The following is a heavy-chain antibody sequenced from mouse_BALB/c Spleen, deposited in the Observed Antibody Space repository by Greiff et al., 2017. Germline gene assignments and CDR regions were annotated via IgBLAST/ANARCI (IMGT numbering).Heavy chain of an antibody. CDR1: GFTFSSYA. V-gene: IGHV5-6-5*01. CDR2: ISSGGST. J-gene: IGHJ3*01. CDR3: ARRGENYDSYPFAY. Sequence: EVKLVESGGGLVKPGGSLKLSCAASGFTFSSYAMSWVRQTPEKRLEWVASISSGGSTYYPDSVKGRFTISRDNARNILYLQMSSLRSEDTAMYYCARRGENYDSYPFAYWGQGTLVTVSA. D-gene: IGHD2-4*01.